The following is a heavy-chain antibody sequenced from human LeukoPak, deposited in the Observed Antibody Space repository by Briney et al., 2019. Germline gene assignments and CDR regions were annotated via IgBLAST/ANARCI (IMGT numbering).Heavy chain of an antibody. D-gene: IGHD2-21*02. J-gene: IGHJ4*02. V-gene: IGHV3-20*04. CDR2: INWNGGST. CDR3: ARAQTYGDSRLLLDY. CDR1: GFTFGNYG. Sequence: GGSLRLSCAASGFTFGNYGMSWVRQAPGKGLEWVSGINWNGGSTGYADSVEGRFTISRDNAKDSQYLQMNSLRVEDTALYYCARAQTYGDSRLLLDYWGQGTLVTVSS.